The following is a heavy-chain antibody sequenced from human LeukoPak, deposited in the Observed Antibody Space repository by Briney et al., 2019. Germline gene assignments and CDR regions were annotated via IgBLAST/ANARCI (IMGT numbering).Heavy chain of an antibody. CDR2: VNQDESEK. CDR1: GFTFSGDW. Sequence: GGSLRLSCAASGFTFSGDWMSWVRQAPGKGLEWVANVNQDESEKFSVDSVWGRFTISRDNAKNSVYLQMHSLRAEDTAVYYCARFDPGAGSSRVFDYWGQGTLVTVSS. CDR3: ARFDPGAGSSRVFDY. V-gene: IGHV3-7*01. D-gene: IGHD6-13*01. J-gene: IGHJ4*02.